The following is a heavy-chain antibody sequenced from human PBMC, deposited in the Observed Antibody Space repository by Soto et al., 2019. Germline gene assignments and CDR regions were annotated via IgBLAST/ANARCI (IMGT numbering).Heavy chain of an antibody. CDR3: AHRRMVRGVISTWFDP. CDR2: IYWNDDK. Sequence: SGPTLVNPTQTLTLTCTFSGFSLSTSGVGVGWIRQPPGKALEWLALIYWNDDKRYSPSLKSRLTITKDTSKNQVVLTMTNMDPVDTATYYCAHRRMVRGVISTWFDPWGQGTLVTVYS. D-gene: IGHD3-10*01. V-gene: IGHV2-5*01. J-gene: IGHJ5*02. CDR1: GFSLSTSGVG.